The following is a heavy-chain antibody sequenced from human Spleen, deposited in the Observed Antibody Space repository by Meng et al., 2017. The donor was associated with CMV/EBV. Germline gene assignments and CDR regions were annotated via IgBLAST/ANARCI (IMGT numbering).Heavy chain of an antibody. J-gene: IGHJ4*02. CDR2: IYSGGAT. V-gene: IGHV3-53*01. CDR1: GFIGSSNY. D-gene: IGHD3-10*01. Sequence: GESLKISCAASGFIGSSNYMTWVRQTPGKGLEWVSLIYSGGATYYTDSVKGRFTISRDTSKNTLYLQMNSLRAEDTAIYYCARDMGRGSGFDYWGQGTLVTVSS. CDR3: ARDMGRGSGFDY.